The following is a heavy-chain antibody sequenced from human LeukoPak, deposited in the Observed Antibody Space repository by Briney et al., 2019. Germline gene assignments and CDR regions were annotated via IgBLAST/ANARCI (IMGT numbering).Heavy chain of an antibody. CDR3: ARRYCSSTSCYYFDY. CDR2: IYYSGST. Sequence: SETLSLTCTVSGGSISSYYWSWIRQPPGEGLEWIGYIYYSGSTNYNPSLTSRVTISVDTSKNQFSLKLSSVTAADTAVYYCARRYCSSTSCYYFDYWGQGTLVTVSS. V-gene: IGHV4-59*01. J-gene: IGHJ4*02. CDR1: GGSISSYY. D-gene: IGHD2-2*01.